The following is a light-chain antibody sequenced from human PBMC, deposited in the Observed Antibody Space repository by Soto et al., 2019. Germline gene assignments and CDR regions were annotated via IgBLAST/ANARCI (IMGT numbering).Light chain of an antibody. Sequence: ILMILSQATLSFSQGETAPLSCRALPSATTYLAWCQQKPGQPRRLRIYGALHRAADIPGRFSGSGSGTDFTLTISSREPEVSAVYSCQQRNIWTPVTFGQGTRLEIK. J-gene: IGKJ5*01. V-gene: IGKV3-11*01. CDR3: QQRNIWTPVT. CDR2: GAL. CDR1: PSATTY.